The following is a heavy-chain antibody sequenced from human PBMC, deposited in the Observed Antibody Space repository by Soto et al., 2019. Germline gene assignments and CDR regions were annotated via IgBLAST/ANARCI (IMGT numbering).Heavy chain of an antibody. CDR2: IIPIFGTA. V-gene: IGHV1-69*12. Sequence: QVQLVQSGAEVKKPGSSVKVSCKASGGTFSSYAISWVRQAPGQGLEWMGGIIPIFGTANYAQKFQGRVTITADESTSTAYMELSSLRSEDTAVYYCASSRGVRHRYGDYVYYFDYWGQGTLVTVSS. J-gene: IGHJ4*02. CDR3: ASSRGVRHRYGDYVYYFDY. CDR1: GGTFSSYA. D-gene: IGHD4-17*01.